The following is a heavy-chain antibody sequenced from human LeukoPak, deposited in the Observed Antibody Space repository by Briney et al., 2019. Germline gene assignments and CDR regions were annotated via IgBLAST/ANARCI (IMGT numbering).Heavy chain of an antibody. CDR3: ARSGYYFGFDP. CDR2: ISSSGSTI. Sequence: GGSLRLSCAASGFTFSSYEMNWVRQAPGQGLEWVSYISSSGSTIYYADSVKGRFTISRDNAKNTLYLQMTSLRAEDTAVYYRARSGYYFGFDPWGQGTLVTVSS. V-gene: IGHV3-48*03. CDR1: GFTFSSYE. D-gene: IGHD3-22*01. J-gene: IGHJ5*02.